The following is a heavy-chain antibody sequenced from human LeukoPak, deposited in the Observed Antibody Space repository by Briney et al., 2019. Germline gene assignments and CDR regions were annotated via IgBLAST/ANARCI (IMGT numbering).Heavy chain of an antibody. V-gene: IGHV4-39*01. CDR1: GASISSGSSSSSHY. D-gene: IGHD2-21*01. CDR2: IEYSGTT. Sequence: SETLTLTCTVSGASISSGSSSSSHYSGWISQAPGKGLEWIASIEYSGTTYYHPTLRSRDTIYVDTSQNQFPLMLSRVTTADTAVFYCARHQVIDWAPAVDYWGQETVVSVSS. J-gene: IGHJ4*02. CDR3: ARHQVIDWAPAVDY.